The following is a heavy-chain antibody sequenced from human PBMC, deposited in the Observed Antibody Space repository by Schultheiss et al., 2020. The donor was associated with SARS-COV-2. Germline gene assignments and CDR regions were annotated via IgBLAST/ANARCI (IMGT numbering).Heavy chain of an antibody. CDR2: MNPNSGNT. Sequence: ASVKVSCKASGYTFTSYGISWVRQAPGQGLEWMGWMNPNSGNTGYAQKFQGRVTMTRNTSISTAYMELSSLRSEDTAVYYCARASSGYSYVTNWFDPWGQGTLVTVSS. J-gene: IGHJ5*02. V-gene: IGHV1-8*02. D-gene: IGHD5-18*01. CDR1: GYTFTSYG. CDR3: ARASSGYSYVTNWFDP.